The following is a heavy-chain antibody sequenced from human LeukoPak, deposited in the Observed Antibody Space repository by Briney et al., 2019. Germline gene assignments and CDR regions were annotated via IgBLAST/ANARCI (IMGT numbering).Heavy chain of an antibody. D-gene: IGHD3-10*01. V-gene: IGHV4-34*01. CDR2: INRSGST. CDR3: ARWGYGSGDSRGFDP. CDR1: GGSFSGYY. Sequence: SETLSLTCAVYGGSFSGYYWSWIRQPPGKGLEWIGEINRSGSTNYNPSLKSRVTMSIDTSKNQFSLKLSSVTAADTAVYYCARWGYGSGDSRGFDPRGQGTLVTVSS. J-gene: IGHJ5*02.